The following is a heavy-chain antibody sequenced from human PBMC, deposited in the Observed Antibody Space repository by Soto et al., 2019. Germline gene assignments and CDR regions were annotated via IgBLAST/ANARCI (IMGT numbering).Heavy chain of an antibody. CDR3: ARGARNYYYFDC. CDR1: GFTFSNYW. Sequence: EVQLVASGGGLVQPGGSLRLSCVASGFTFSNYWIHWVRQAPGKGLVWVSRINGDGSSTNYADSVKGQLTSSRDNAKNTVYLQMHSLRVEDTEVYYCARGARNYYYFDCWGQGTRVTVSS. CDR2: INGDGSST. V-gene: IGHV3-74*01. D-gene: IGHD1-7*01. J-gene: IGHJ4*02.